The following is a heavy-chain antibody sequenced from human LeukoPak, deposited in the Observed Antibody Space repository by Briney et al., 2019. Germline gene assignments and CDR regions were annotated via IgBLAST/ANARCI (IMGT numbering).Heavy chain of an antibody. CDR3: AKDRTRLDY. J-gene: IGHJ4*02. CDR2: ISGSGGAT. Sequence: GGSLRLSCAASGFTFTSFAMTWVREAPGKGLEWVSAISGSGGATYYADSVKGRFTISRDNSKNTLYLQMDSLRAEDTAAYYCAKDRTRLDYWGQGTLVTVSS. V-gene: IGHV3-23*01. CDR1: GFTFTSFA.